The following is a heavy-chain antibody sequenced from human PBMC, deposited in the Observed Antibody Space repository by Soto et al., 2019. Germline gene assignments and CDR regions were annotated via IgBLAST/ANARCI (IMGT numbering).Heavy chain of an antibody. CDR2: ISYDGSNK. V-gene: IGHV3-30*18. CDR1: GFTFSSYG. D-gene: IGHD6-19*01. CDR3: AKAGRQWLVYLDY. J-gene: IGHJ4*02. Sequence: GGSLRLSCAASGFTFSSYGMHWVRQAPGKGLEWVAVISYDGSNKYYADSVKGRFTISRDNSKNTLYLQMNSLRAEDTAVYYCAKAGRQWLVYLDYWGQGTLVTVSS.